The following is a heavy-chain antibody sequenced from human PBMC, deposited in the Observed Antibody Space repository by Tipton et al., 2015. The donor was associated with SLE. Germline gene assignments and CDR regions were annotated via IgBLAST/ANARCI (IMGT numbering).Heavy chain of an antibody. D-gene: IGHD3-22*01. Sequence: TLSLTCTVSGGSISSGGYYWSWIRQHPGKGLEWIGYIYYSGSTYYNPSLKSRVTISVDTSKNQFSLKPSSVTAADTAVYYCASSATLYYYDSSGYYYGPSFDYWGQGTLVTVSS. CDR2: IYYSGST. CDR1: GGSISSGGYY. CDR3: ASSATLYYYDSSGYYYGPSFDY. J-gene: IGHJ4*02. V-gene: IGHV4-31*03.